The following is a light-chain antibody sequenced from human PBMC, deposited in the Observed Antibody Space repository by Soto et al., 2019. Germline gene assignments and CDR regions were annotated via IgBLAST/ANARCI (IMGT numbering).Light chain of an antibody. V-gene: IGKV3-11*01. CDR2: DAS. J-gene: IGKJ1*01. CDR1: QSVSSY. Sequence: EIVLTQSPATLSLSPGERATLSCRASQSVSSYLAWYQQKPGQAPRLLIYDASNRATGIPARFSGSGSGTDFTLTIGSLEPADFAVYYCQQLWTFGQGTKVEIK. CDR3: QQLWT.